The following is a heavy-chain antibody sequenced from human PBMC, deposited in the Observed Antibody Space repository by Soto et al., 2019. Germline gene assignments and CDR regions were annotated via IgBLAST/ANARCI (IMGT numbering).Heavy chain of an antibody. J-gene: IGHJ5*02. Sequence: QVQLVQSGAEVKKPGASLKVSCKASGYTFTSHDINWMRQATGQGLEWMGWMYPNSGHTNYAQKFQGRVTMTRDTSISTAYMELTNLRSEDTAIYYCASDMSTTWGQGTLVTVSS. CDR2: MYPNSGHT. D-gene: IGHD2-2*01. CDR1: GYTFTSHD. CDR3: ASDMSTT. V-gene: IGHV1-8*01.